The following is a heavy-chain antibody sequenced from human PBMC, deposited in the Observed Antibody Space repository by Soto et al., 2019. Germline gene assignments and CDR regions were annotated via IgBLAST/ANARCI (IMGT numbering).Heavy chain of an antibody. CDR3: ARRVIVATREPSDY. J-gene: IGHJ4*02. V-gene: IGHV4-39*01. D-gene: IGHD5-12*01. Sequence: SETLSLTCTVSGGSISISSYYWCWIRHPPGKGLEWIGSIYYSGSTYYNPSLKSRVTISVDTSKNQFSLKLSSVTAADTAVYYCARRVIVATREPSDYWGQGTLVTVSS. CDR1: GGSISISSYY. CDR2: IYYSGST.